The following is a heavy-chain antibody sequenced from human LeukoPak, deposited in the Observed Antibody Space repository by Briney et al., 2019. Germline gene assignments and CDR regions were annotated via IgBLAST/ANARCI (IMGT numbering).Heavy chain of an antibody. CDR1: GFTFSTYV. V-gene: IGHV3-64D*06. Sequence: GGSLRLSCSVSGFTFSTYVMHWVRQAPGKGLEHVSAISSNGDNTYYADFVKGRFTISRDNSKNTLYLQMSSLRADDTAVYYCVRGTGYWGQGTLVTVSS. J-gene: IGHJ4*02. CDR3: VRGTGY. CDR2: ISSNGDNT.